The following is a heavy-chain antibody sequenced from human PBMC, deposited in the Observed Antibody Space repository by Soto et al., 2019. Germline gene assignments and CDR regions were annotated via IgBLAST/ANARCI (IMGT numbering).Heavy chain of an antibody. V-gene: IGHV1-46*01. D-gene: IGHD4-4*01. CDR3: ARYDYNGYYLDY. CDR1: GYTFSTYY. CDR2: INPSGGST. Sequence: QVQLVQSGAEVKKPGASVKVSCKASGYTFSTYYMHWVRQAPGQGYEWMGIINPSGGSTTYAQKFQGRGTMTRDPSTTTVYMELSSLSSEDTAVYYCARYDYNGYYLDYWGQGTLVTVSS. J-gene: IGHJ4*02.